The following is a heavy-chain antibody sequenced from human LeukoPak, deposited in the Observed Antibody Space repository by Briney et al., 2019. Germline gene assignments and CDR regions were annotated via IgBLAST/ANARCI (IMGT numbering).Heavy chain of an antibody. V-gene: IGHV1-2*02. CDR2: INPNSGGT. J-gene: IGHJ4*02. D-gene: IGHD5-24*01. Sequence: ASVKVSCKASGYTFTGYYMHWVRQAPGQGLEWVGWINPNSGGTNYAQKFQGRVTMTRDTSISTAYMELSRLRSDDTAVYYCARVRAGEMATIFPYWGQGTLVTVSS. CDR1: GYTFTGYY. CDR3: ARVRAGEMATIFPY.